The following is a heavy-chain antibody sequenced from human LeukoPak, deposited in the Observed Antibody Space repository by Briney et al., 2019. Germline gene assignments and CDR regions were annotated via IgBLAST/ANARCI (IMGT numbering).Heavy chain of an antibody. V-gene: IGHV4-30-4*01. CDR2: IYYSGST. J-gene: IGHJ3*02. CDR1: GGSISSGDHY. CDR3: ASPDITMVRGVSGAFDI. D-gene: IGHD3-10*01. Sequence: PSQTLSLTCTVSGGSISSGDHYWSWIRQPPGKGLEWIGYIYYSGSTYYNPSLKSRVTISVDTSKNQFSLKLSSVTAADTAVYYCASPDITMVRGVSGAFDIWGQGTMVTVSS.